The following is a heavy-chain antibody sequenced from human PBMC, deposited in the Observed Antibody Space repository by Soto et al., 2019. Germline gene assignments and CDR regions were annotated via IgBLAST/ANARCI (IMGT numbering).Heavy chain of an antibody. Sequence: EVQLLESGGGLVQPGGSLRLSCAASGFTFSSYAMSWVRQAPGKGLEWVSAISGSGGSTYYADSVKGRFTISRDNSNNTLYLQMNSLRSEDTAVYYCAKDHARYYDFWSGYLPDAFDIWGQGTMVTVSS. J-gene: IGHJ3*02. CDR3: AKDHARYYDFWSGYLPDAFDI. V-gene: IGHV3-23*01. CDR1: GFTFSSYA. D-gene: IGHD3-3*01. CDR2: ISGSGGST.